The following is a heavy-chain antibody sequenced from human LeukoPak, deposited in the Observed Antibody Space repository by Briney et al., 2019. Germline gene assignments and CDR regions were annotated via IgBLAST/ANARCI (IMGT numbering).Heavy chain of an antibody. J-gene: IGHJ4*02. V-gene: IGHV1-46*01. CDR1: GYIFTTYY. Sequence: ASVKVSCKTSGYIFTTYYIHWIRQAPGQGLEWMGVITPNDGRPTYAQNFQGRVTMTMDTATSTVYMELSSLGSDDTAIYYCARDQIQVWYIVRRFHYWRQETVVSVSS. CDR2: ITPNDGRP. CDR3: ARDQIQVWYIVRRFHY. D-gene: IGHD5-18*01.